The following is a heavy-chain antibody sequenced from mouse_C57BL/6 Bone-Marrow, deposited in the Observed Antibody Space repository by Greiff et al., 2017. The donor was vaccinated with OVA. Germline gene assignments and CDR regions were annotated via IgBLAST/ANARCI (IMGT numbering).Heavy chain of an antibody. CDR3: ARKGPYYGSSNWYFDV. CDR2: IYPGDGDT. V-gene: IGHV1-80*01. CDR1: GYAFSSYW. Sequence: QVQLQQSGAELVKPGASVKISCKASGYAFSSYWMNWVKQRPGKGLEWIGQIYPGDGDTNYNGKFKGKATLTADKSSSTAYMQLSSLTSEDSAVYFCARKGPYYGSSNWYFDVWGTGTTVTVSS. D-gene: IGHD1-1*01. J-gene: IGHJ1*03.